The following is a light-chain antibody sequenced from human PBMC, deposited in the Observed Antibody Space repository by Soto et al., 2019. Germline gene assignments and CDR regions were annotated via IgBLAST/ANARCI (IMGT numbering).Light chain of an antibody. V-gene: IGKV3-15*01. J-gene: IGKJ1*01. CDR3: HQYNHWPPKT. CDR1: QSVSSH. Sequence: EIVMTQSPATLSVSPGERATLSCRASQSVSSHLDWYQQKPGQAPRLLIYGASTRATGIPARFSGSGSGTEFSLTISSLQSEDFALYYCHQYNHWPPKTFGQGTKVEIK. CDR2: GAS.